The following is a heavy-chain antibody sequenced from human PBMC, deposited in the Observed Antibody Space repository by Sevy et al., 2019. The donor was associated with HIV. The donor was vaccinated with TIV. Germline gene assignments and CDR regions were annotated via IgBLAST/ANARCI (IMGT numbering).Heavy chain of an antibody. Sequence: GGSLRLSCAASGFTFSSYWMNWVRQAPGKGLEWVANIKQDGSEKYYVDSVKGRFTISSDNAKNSLYLQMNSLRAEDTAIYYCARVPSSGYYRPFDCWGQGTLVTVSS. CDR3: ARVPSSGYYRPFDC. V-gene: IGHV3-7*01. CDR2: IKQDGSEK. CDR1: GFTFSSYW. D-gene: IGHD3-22*01. J-gene: IGHJ4*02.